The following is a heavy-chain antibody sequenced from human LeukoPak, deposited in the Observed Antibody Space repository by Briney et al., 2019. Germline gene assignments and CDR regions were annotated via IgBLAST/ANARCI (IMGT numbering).Heavy chain of an antibody. D-gene: IGHD3-3*01. CDR3: AKGAIFGVVGPLDY. J-gene: IGHJ4*02. CDR2: ISWNSGTV. Sequence: GGSLRLSCEAFGFTFDDYAMFWVRQTPRKGLEWVSYISWNSGTVDYADSVKGRFTISRDNAKNSLFLQMDSLRVEDTALYYCAKGAIFGVVGPLDYWGQGTLVTVSS. CDR1: GFTFDDYA. V-gene: IGHV3-9*01.